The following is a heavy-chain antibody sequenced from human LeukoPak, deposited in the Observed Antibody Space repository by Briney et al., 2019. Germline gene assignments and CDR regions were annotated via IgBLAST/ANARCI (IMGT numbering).Heavy chain of an antibody. J-gene: IGHJ4*02. Sequence: PSETLSLTCAVYGGSFSGYYWSWIRQPAGKGLEWIGRIYTSGSTNYNPSLKSRVTISVDTSKNQFSLKLSSVTAADTAVYYCARDRSPGFDYWGQGTLVTVSS. V-gene: IGHV4-4*07. CDR2: IYTSGST. D-gene: IGHD2-15*01. CDR1: GGSFSGYY. CDR3: ARDRSPGFDY.